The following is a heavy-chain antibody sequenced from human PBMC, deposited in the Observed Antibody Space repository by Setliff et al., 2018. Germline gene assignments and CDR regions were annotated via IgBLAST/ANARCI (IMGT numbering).Heavy chain of an antibody. CDR1: AGSISSDDYY. D-gene: IGHD3-16*01. CDR3: ARHGGPAGDAFDI. V-gene: IGHV4-39*01. CDR2: MYYGGST. J-gene: IGHJ3*02. Sequence: SETLSLTCSVSAGSISSDDYYWAWIRQPPGKGLEWIGSMYYGGSTSYHSPFRSRVTISVDTSKRQFSLRLPSVTAADTAVYFCARHGGPAGDAFDIWGQGTMVTVSS.